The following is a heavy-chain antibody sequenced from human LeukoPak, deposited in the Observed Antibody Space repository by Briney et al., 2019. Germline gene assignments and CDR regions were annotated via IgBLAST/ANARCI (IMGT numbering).Heavy chain of an antibody. Sequence: SQTLSLTCAISGDSISSNSVAWNWIRQSPSSGLEWLGSTYYRSGWYSDYAVSVKGRINFNPDTSKNQFSLQLISVTPEDTAVYYCGRRFGYAFDIWGQGTMVTVSS. CDR1: GDSISSNSVA. J-gene: IGHJ3*02. CDR3: GRRFGYAFDI. D-gene: IGHD6-25*01. V-gene: IGHV6-1*01. CDR2: TYYRSGWYS.